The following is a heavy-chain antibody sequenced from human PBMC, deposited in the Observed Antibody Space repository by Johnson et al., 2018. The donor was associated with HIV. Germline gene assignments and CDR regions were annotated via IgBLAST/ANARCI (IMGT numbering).Heavy chain of an antibody. CDR3: TTDVYWDI. J-gene: IGHJ3*02. CDR2: MNGDGKST. D-gene: IGHD5/OR15-5a*01. Sequence: VQLVESGGGVVQPGRSLRLSCAASGFTFSTYAMHWVRQAPGKGLVWVSRMNGDGKSTTYADSVKGRFTISRDNAKNTLYLQMNSLKTEDTAVYYCTTDVYWDIWGQGTMVTVSS. V-gene: IGHV3-74*01. CDR1: GFTFSTYA.